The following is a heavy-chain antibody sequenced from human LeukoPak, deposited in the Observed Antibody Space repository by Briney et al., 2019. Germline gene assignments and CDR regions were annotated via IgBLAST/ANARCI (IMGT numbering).Heavy chain of an antibody. V-gene: IGHV3-23*01. CDR1: GFTFSSYA. J-gene: IGHJ4*02. Sequence: GGSLRLSCAASGFTFSSYAMSWVRQAPGKGLEWVSAISGGGGSTYYADSVKGRLTISRDNSKNTLYLQMNSLRAEDTAVYYCAKDNPYGGTQYPRAIDYWGQGTLVTVSS. CDR2: ISGGGGST. CDR3: AKDNPYGGTQYPRAIDY. D-gene: IGHD2-2*01.